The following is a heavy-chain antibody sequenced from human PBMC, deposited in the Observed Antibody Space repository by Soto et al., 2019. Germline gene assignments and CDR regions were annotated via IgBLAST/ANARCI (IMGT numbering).Heavy chain of an antibody. V-gene: IGHV3-53*01. Sequence: GGSLRLSCAASGFTVSSNYMSWVRQAPGKGLEWVSVIYSGGSTYYADSVKGRFTISRDNSKNTLYLQMNSLGAEDTAVYYCARDSASVWQQLVLDYWGQGTLVTVSS. D-gene: IGHD6-13*01. J-gene: IGHJ4*02. CDR3: ARDSASVWQQLVLDY. CDR2: IYSGGST. CDR1: GFTVSSNY.